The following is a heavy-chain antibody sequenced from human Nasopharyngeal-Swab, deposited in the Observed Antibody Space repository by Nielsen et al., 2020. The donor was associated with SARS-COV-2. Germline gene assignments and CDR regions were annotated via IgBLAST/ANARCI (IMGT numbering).Heavy chain of an antibody. CDR1: GFTFSSYA. D-gene: IGHD3-10*01. CDR2: ISYDGSNK. V-gene: IGHV3-30-3*01. CDR3: ARAFGGGYYYGMDV. J-gene: IGHJ6*02. Sequence: GGSLRLSCAASGFTFSSYAMHWVRQAPGKGLEWVAVISYDGSNKYYADSVKGRFTISRDNSKNTLYLQMNSLRAEDTAVYYCARAFGGGYYYGMDVRGQGTTVTVSS.